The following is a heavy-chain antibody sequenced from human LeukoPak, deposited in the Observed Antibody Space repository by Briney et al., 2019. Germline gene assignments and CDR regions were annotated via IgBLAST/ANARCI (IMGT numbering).Heavy chain of an antibody. V-gene: IGHV4-4*07. CDR1: GGSISSYY. Sequence: PSETLSLTCTVSGGSISSYYWSWIRQPAGNRLEWIGRIYNSGSTSYNPSLKSRVTMSVDTSKNQFSLRLTSVTAADTAVYYCAKGDKVATDYWGQGTLVTVSS. CDR2: IYNSGST. CDR3: AKGDKVATDY. J-gene: IGHJ4*02. D-gene: IGHD5-12*01.